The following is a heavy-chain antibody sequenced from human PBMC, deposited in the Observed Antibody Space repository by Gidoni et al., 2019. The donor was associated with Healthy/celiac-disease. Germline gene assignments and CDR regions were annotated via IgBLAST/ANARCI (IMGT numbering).Heavy chain of an antibody. CDR3: ARATFPSMDV. J-gene: IGHJ6*02. CDR2: IWYDGSNK. V-gene: IGHV3-33*01. Sequence: QVQLVESGGGVVQPGRSLRLSCAASGFTLRSYGMHWVRQAPGKGLEWVAVIWYDGSNKYYADSVKGRFTISRDNSKNTLYLQMNSLRAEDTAVYYCARATFPSMDVWGQGTTVTVSS. CDR1: GFTLRSYG.